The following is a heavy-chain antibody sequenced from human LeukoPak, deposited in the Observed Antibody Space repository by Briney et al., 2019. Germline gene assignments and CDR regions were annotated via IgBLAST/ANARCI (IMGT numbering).Heavy chain of an antibody. J-gene: IGHJ4*02. CDR1: GFTFSSYS. Sequence: GGSLRLSCAASGFTFSSYSMNWVRQAPGKGLEWVSSISSSSSYIYYADSVKGRFTISRDNAKNSLYLQMNSLRAEDTAVYYCARDDLGYYEGIPDAIDYWGQGTLVTVSS. V-gene: IGHV3-21*01. CDR2: ISSSSSYI. CDR3: ARDDLGYYEGIPDAIDY. D-gene: IGHD3-22*01.